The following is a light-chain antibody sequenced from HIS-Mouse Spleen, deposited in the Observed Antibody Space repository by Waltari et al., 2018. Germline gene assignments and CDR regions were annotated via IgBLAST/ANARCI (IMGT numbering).Light chain of an antibody. CDR3: VLYMGSGIWV. CDR2: STN. J-gene: IGLJ3*02. Sequence: QTVVTQEPSFSVSPGGTVTLNCGLSSGSVSTSYYPSWYQQTPGQAPLTLIYSTNTSSTGVPDRCSGSILGNKASLTITGAQADDESDYYCVLYMGSGIWVFGGGTKLTVL. CDR1: SGSVSTSYY. V-gene: IGLV8-61*01.